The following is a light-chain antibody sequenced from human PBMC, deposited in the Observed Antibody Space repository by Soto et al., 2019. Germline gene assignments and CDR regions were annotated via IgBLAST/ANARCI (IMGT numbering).Light chain of an antibody. CDR3: QQYSNWPPLT. Sequence: EIVMTQSPVTLSVSRGEGATLSCRASQSVSSNLAWYQQKPGQAPRLLIYGASTRATGIPARFSGSGSGTEFTLTISSLQSEDFAVYYCQQYSNWPPLTFGGGTKVDIK. V-gene: IGKV3-15*01. J-gene: IGKJ4*01. CDR2: GAS. CDR1: QSVSSN.